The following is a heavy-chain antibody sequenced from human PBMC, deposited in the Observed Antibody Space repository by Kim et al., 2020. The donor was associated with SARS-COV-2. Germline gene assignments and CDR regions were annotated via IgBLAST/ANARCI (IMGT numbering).Heavy chain of an antibody. D-gene: IGHD3-22*01. CDR2: FDPEDGET. J-gene: IGHJ5*02. CDR1: GYTLTELS. V-gene: IGHV1-24*01. CDR3: ATAPPYDYDSSGYYPNWFDP. Sequence: ASVKVSCKVSGYTLTELSMHWVRQAPGKGLEWMGGFDPEDGETIYAQKFQGRVTMTEDTSTDTAYMELSSLRSEETAVYYCATAPPYDYDSSGYYPNWFDPWGQGTLVPVSS.